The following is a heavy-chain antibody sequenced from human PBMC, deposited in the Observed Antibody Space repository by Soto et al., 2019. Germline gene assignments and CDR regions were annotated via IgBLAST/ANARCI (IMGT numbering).Heavy chain of an antibody. CDR2: IIPIFGTA. J-gene: IGHJ4*02. Sequence: QVQLVQSGAEVKKPGSSVKVSCKASGGTFSSYAISWVRQAPGQGLEWMGGIIPIFGTAGYAQKFQGRVTITADDSTSTGNMELSSLRSEDTAVYYCASHYDSSGYYYRGLDYWGQGTLVTVSS. D-gene: IGHD3-22*01. V-gene: IGHV1-69*12. CDR3: ASHYDSSGYYYRGLDY. CDR1: GGTFSSYA.